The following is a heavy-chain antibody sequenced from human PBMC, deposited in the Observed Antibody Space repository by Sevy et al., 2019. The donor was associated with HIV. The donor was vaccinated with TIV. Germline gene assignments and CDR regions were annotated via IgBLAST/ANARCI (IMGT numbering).Heavy chain of an antibody. CDR1: GFTFSSYS. J-gene: IGHJ6*03. CDR2: IKGSGSGT. D-gene: IGHD3-16*01. V-gene: IGHV3-23*01. Sequence: GGSLRLSCAASGFTFSSYSMSWVRQTPGKGLEWVSAIKGSGSGTYDDDSVKGRFTISRDNSKNTLYLQMNSLRVEDTAVYYCAKERGRYSYYYMDDWGKGTTVTVSS. CDR3: AKERGRYSYYYMDD.